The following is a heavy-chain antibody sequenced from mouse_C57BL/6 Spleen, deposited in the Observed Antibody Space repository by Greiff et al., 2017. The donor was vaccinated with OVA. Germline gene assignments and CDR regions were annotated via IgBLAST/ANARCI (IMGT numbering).Heavy chain of an antibody. Sequence: EVKLVESEGGLVQPGSSMKLSCTASGFTFSDYYMAWVRQVPEKGLEWVANINYDGSSTYYLDSLKSRFIISRDNAKNILYLQMSSLKSEDTATYYGARVRDIYYGYDDGVDYWGQGTSVTVSS. CDR1: GFTFSDYY. CDR2: INYDGSST. CDR3: ARVRDIYYGYDDGVDY. D-gene: IGHD2-2*01. J-gene: IGHJ4*01. V-gene: IGHV5-16*01.